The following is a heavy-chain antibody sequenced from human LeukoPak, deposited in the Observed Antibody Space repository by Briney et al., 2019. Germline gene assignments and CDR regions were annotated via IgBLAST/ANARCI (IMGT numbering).Heavy chain of an antibody. CDR3: ARDGTIRSGGTLRAFDI. CDR1: GFTFSSYS. D-gene: IGHD2-15*01. Sequence: PGGSLRLSCAASGFTFSSYSMNRVRQAPGKGLEWVSSISSSSSYIYYADSVKGRFTISRDNAKNSLYLQMNSLRAEDTAVYYCARDGTIRSGGTLRAFDIWGQGTMVTVSS. V-gene: IGHV3-21*01. CDR2: ISSSSSYI. J-gene: IGHJ3*02.